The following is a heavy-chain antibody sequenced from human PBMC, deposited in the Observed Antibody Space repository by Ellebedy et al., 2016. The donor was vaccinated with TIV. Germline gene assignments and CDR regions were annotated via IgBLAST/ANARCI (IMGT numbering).Heavy chain of an antibody. V-gene: IGHV3-7*01. CDR2: IKQDGSEK. CDR1: GFTLSAYW. D-gene: IGHD4-17*01. Sequence: GESLKISRAASGFTLSAYWMSWVRQAPGKGLEWVANIKQDGSEKYYVDSVKGRFTISRDNAKNSLFLQMNSLRAEDTAVYYCATDGSYGDYLSPTHAFAIWGQGTVVTVSS. J-gene: IGHJ3*02. CDR3: ATDGSYGDYLSPTHAFAI.